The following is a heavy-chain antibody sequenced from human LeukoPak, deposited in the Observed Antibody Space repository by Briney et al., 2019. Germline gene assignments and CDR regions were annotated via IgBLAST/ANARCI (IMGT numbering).Heavy chain of an antibody. J-gene: IGHJ4*02. CDR1: GGSFSGYY. V-gene: IGHV4-34*01. CDR3: ARVKCSSTSCYHGCDY. Sequence: SETLSLTCAVYGGSFSGYYWSWIRQPPGKGLEWIGEINHSGSTNYNPSLKSRVTISVDTSKNQFSLKLSSVTAADTAVYYCARVKCSSTSCYHGCDYWGQGTLVTVSS. CDR2: INHSGST. D-gene: IGHD2-2*01.